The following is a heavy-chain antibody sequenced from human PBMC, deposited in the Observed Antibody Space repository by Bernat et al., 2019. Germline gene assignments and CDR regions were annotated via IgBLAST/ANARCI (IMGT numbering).Heavy chain of an antibody. CDR1: GYTFTAYY. CDR3: ARGKYQLLSSWFDP. D-gene: IGHD2-2*01. J-gene: IGHJ5*02. V-gene: IGHV1-2*02. Sequence: QVQLVQSGSEVKKPGASVKVSCKASGYTFTAYYMHWVRQAPGQGLEWMGWINPNSGGTNYAQKVQGRVTMTRDTSISTAYMELSRLRSDDTAVYYCARGKYQLLSSWFDPWGQGTLVTVSS. CDR2: INPNSGGT.